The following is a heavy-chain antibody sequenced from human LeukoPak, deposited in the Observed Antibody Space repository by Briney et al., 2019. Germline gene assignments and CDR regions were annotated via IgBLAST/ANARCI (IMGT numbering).Heavy chain of an antibody. Sequence: SETLSLTCTVSGGSISSYYWSWIRQPPGKGLEWIGYIYYSGTTNYNPSLKSRVTISVDTSKNQFSLKLSSVTAADTAVYYCARGAGITVVPYFDYWGQGTLVTVSS. V-gene: IGHV4-59*12. CDR2: IYYSGTT. D-gene: IGHD4-23*01. CDR1: GGSISSYY. J-gene: IGHJ4*02. CDR3: ARGAGITVVPYFDY.